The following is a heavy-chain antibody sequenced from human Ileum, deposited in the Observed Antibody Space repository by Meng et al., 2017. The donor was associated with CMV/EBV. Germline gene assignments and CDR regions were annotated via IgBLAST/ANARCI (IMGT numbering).Heavy chain of an antibody. V-gene: IGHV3-23*01. J-gene: IGHJ4*01. D-gene: IGHD2-2*01. Sequence: GGSLRLSCAASGFTFSSHAMTWVRQDPGKGLEWVSAISASGATTYYADSVRGRFTISRDNSKNSLSLQMNNLRGEDAAVYYCARGYGPAAIIDFWGHGTLVTVSS. CDR3: ARGYGPAAIIDF. CDR1: GFTFSSHA. CDR2: ISASGATT.